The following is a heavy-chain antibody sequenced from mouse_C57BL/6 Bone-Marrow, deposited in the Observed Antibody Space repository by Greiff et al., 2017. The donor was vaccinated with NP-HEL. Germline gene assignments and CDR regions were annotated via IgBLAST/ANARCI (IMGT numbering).Heavy chain of an antibody. CDR1: GFTFSDYY. CDR3: ARREVTTYYYAMDY. Sequence: EVKLVESGGGLVQPGGSLKLSCAASGFTFSDYYMYWVRQTPEKRLEWVAYISNGGGSTYYPDTVKGRFTISRDNAKNTLYLQMSRLKSEDTAMYYGARREVTTYYYAMDYWGQGTSVTVSS. J-gene: IGHJ4*01. D-gene: IGHD2-5*01. CDR2: ISNGGGST. V-gene: IGHV5-12*01.